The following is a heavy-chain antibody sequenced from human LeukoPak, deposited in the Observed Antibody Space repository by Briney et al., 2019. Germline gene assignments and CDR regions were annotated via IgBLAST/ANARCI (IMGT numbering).Heavy chain of an antibody. CDR1: GFTFSSYG. CDR3: AKTPAAAWY. Sequence: PGGSLRLSCAASGFTFSSYGMHWVRQAPGKGLEWVAVISYDGSNKYYADSVKGRFTISRDNSKNTLYLQMNSLRAEDTAVYYCAKTPAAAWYWGQGTLVTVSS. V-gene: IGHV3-30-3*02. J-gene: IGHJ4*02. D-gene: IGHD2-2*01. CDR2: ISYDGSNK.